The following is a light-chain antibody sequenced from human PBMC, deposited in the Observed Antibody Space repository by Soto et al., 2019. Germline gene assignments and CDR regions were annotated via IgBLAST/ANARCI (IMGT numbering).Light chain of an antibody. CDR2: EVS. V-gene: IGLV2-14*01. J-gene: IGLJ1*01. CDR1: SRDVGGYNY. CDR3: SSYTSSSTPYV. Sequence: QSVLTQPASVSGSPGQSITISCTGTSRDVGGYNYVSWYQQHPGKAPKLMIYEVSNRPSGVSNRFSGSKSGNTASLTISGLQADDEADYYCSSYTSSSTPYVFGTGTKLTVL.